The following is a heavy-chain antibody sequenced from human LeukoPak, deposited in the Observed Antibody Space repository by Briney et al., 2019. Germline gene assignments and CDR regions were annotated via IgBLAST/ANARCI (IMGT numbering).Heavy chain of an antibody. CDR1: GDSVSSNGAS. CDR2: THYRCKWYH. V-gene: IGHV6-1*01. D-gene: IGHD3-16*01. CDR3: VRDGEGGLDYFDH. J-gene: IGHJ4*02. Sequence: SQTLSLSCAISGDSVSSNGASWNWIRQSPSRGLEWLGSTHYRCKWYHDYAFSLRGRITINPDTSKNQFSLQLNSVTPEDTAVYGCVRDGEGGLDYFDHWGQGTLVTVSS.